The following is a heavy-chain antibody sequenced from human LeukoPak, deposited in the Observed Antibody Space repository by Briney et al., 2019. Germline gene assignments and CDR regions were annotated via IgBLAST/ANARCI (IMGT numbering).Heavy chain of an antibody. CDR3: AVQRENSGSYYGAFDI. CDR2: ISGSGGST. V-gene: IGHV3-23*01. CDR1: GFTFSSYA. Sequence: PGGSLRLSCAASGFTFSSYAMSWVRQAPGKGLEWVSAISGSGGSTYYADSVKGRFTISRDNSKNTLYLQMNSLRAEDTAVYYCAVQRENSGSYYGAFDIWGQGTMVTVSS. D-gene: IGHD1-26*01. J-gene: IGHJ3*02.